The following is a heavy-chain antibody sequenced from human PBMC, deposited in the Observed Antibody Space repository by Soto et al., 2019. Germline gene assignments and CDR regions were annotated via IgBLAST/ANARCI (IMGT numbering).Heavy chain of an antibody. D-gene: IGHD3-3*01. V-gene: IGHV3-23*01. J-gene: IGHJ4*02. CDR3: AKRSFDFWTGDNFYFDY. CDR2: ISGNGVTT. CDR1: VFTFANYA. Sequence: GWSLRLSCASSVFTFANYAMTWVRQAPGEGFEWVSAISGNGVTTYYADSVKGRFTISRDNSKNTLHLQMNSLRAEDTAVYYCAKRSFDFWTGDNFYFDYWGQGTLVTVSS.